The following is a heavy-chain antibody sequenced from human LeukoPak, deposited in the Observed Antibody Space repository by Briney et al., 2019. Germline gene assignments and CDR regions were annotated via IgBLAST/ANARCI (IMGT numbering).Heavy chain of an antibody. J-gene: IGHJ4*02. CDR1: GYTFTSYY. V-gene: IGHV1-46*01. CDR2: INPSGGST. Sequence: GASVKVSCKASGYTFTSYYMHWVRQAPGQGLEWMGIINPSGGSTSYAQKFQGRVTMTEDTSTDTAYMELSSLRSEDTAVYYCATVLVAGTDPFDYWGQGTLVTVSS. D-gene: IGHD6-19*01. CDR3: ATVLVAGTDPFDY.